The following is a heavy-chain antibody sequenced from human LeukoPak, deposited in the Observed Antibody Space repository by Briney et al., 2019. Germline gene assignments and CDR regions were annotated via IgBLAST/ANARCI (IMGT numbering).Heavy chain of an antibody. D-gene: IGHD3-3*01. J-gene: IGHJ3*01. CDR1: GGSISSGSYY. V-gene: IGHV4-61*02. CDR3: ARATIFGVVILD. Sequence: PSETLSLTCTVSGGSISSGSYYWSWIRQPAGQGLEWIRRIYTSRSTNYSPSLKSRVTISVDTSKNQFSLKLSSVTAADTAVYYCARATIFGVVILDWGQGTMVTVSS. CDR2: IYTSRST.